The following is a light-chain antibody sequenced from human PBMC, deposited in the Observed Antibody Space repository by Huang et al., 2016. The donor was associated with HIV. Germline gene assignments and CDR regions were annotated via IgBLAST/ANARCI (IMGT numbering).Light chain of an antibody. Sequence: DTQMTQSPSTLSASVGDRVTITCRASQSIANWLAWYQQKPGKAPKLLIYDAASLQSGVPSRFSSSGGTEFTLTISSLQPDDFATYYCQQYYNYPWTFGQGTKVEIK. CDR1: QSIANW. V-gene: IGKV1-5*01. CDR3: QQYYNYPWT. J-gene: IGKJ1*01. CDR2: DAA.